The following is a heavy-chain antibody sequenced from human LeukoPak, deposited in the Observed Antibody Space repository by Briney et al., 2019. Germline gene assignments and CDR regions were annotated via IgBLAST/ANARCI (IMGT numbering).Heavy chain of an antibody. CDR1: GYTFTSYC. V-gene: IGHV5-51*01. J-gene: IGHJ4*02. D-gene: IGHD6-13*01. CDR3: ARHGSGYSSSWYVDY. CDR2: IYPGDSDT. Sequence: GESLKTSCKGSGYTFTSYCIGWVRQMPGKGLEWMGIIYPGDSDTRYSPSFQGQVTISADKSISTAYLQWSSLKASDTAMYYCARHGSGYSSSWYVDYWGQGTLVTVSS.